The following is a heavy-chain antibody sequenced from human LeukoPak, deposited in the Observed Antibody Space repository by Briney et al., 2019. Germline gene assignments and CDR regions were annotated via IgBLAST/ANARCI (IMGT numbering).Heavy chain of an antibody. CDR1: GGSFSRYY. CDR2: INHSGST. Sequence: PSETLSLTCAVYGGSFSRYYWSWIRQPPGKGLEWIGEINHSGSTNYNPSLKSRVAISVDTSKNQFSLKLSSVTAADTAVYYCARQGVAVRGVMILKRPAGFDYWGQGILVTVSS. CDR3: ARQGVAVRGVMILKRPAGFDY. D-gene: IGHD3-10*01. J-gene: IGHJ4*02. V-gene: IGHV4-34*01.